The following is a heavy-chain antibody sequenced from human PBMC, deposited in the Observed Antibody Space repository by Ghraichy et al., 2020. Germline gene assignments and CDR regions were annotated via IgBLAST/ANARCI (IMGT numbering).Heavy chain of an antibody. D-gene: IGHD1-7*01. CDR2: IRYDGSNK. V-gene: IGHV3-30*02. Sequence: GGSLRLSCAASGFTFSSYGMHWVRQAPGKGLEWVAFIRYDGSNKYYADSVKGRFTISRDNSKNTLYLQMNSLRAEDTAVYYCAKDRLTSYNWNYVGGCWFDPWGQGTLVTVSS. CDR3: AKDRLTSYNWNYVGGCWFDP. J-gene: IGHJ5*02. CDR1: GFTFSSYG.